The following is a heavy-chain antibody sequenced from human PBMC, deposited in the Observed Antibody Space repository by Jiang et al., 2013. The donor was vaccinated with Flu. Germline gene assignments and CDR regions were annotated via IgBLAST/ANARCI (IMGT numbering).Heavy chain of an antibody. D-gene: IGHD1-26*01. J-gene: IGHJ4*02. Sequence: GLVKPSETLSLTCTVSGGSISSSSYYWGWIRQPPGKGLEWIGSIYYSGSTYYNPSLKSRVTISVDTSKNQFSLKLSSVTAADTAVYYCARRDSGSYFRHYFDYWGQGTLVTVSS. V-gene: IGHV4-39*07. CDR1: GGSISSSSYY. CDR3: ARRDSGSYFRHYFDY. CDR2: IYYSGST.